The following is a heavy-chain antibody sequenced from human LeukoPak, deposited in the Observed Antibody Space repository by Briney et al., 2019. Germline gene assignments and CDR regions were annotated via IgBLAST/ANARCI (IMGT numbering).Heavy chain of an antibody. CDR3: AIMHGYYDGSGFWVQ. CDR2: ISPSGDRT. CDR1: GFTFSSYA. V-gene: IGHV3-23*01. Sequence: GGSLRLSCAAYGFTFSSYAMSWVRQAPGKGLEWVSFISPSGDRTSNADSVEGRFTISRDNTRNTLYLQMNSLRDEDTGVYYCAIMHGYYDGSGFWVQWGQGTLVTVSS. J-gene: IGHJ4*02. D-gene: IGHD3-22*01.